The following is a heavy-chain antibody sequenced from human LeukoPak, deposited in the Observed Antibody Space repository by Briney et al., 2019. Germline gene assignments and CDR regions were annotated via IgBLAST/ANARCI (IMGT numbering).Heavy chain of an antibody. V-gene: IGHV4-39*01. CDR2: VFYSGTT. Sequence: SETLSLTCNVSGDYITTTNYYWAWVRQPPGKGLEWIASVFYSGTTYYNPSLKSRVTISMDTSRKQISLRLTSVTATDTAIYYCARRSRLYRHETTGYHDSWGQGTLVTVSS. CDR3: ARRSRLYRHETTGYHDS. D-gene: IGHD3-9*01. CDR1: GDYITTTNYY. J-gene: IGHJ4*02.